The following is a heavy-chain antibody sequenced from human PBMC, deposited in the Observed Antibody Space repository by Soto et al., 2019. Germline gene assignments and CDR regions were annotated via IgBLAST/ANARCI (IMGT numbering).Heavy chain of an antibody. CDR1: GGSFSTYF. CDR2: INHSGST. Sequence: SETLSLTCSVDGGSFSTYFWTWVRQPPGKGLEWIGEINHSGSTNYNPYLKSRVTISVDTSKNQFSLKLSSVTAADTAVYYCASLGITGTTVYYYGMDVWGQGTTVTVS. CDR3: ASLGITGTTVYYYGMDV. D-gene: IGHD1-7*01. J-gene: IGHJ6*02. V-gene: IGHV4-34*01.